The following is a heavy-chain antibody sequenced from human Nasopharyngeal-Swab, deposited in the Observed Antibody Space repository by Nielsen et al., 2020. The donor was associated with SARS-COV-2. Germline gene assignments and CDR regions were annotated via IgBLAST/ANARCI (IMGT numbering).Heavy chain of an antibody. V-gene: IGHV3-11*06. CDR2: IHSVSSFT. CDR3: ARDTSVDIVLLYYGMDV. Sequence: GGSLRLSCAASGFSFSDYYMSWIRQAPGKGLEWVSYIHSVSSFTDYADSVKGRFTISRDSSKNTLYLQMNSLRAEDTAVYYCARDTSVDIVLLYYGMDVWGQGTTVTVSS. D-gene: IGHD5-12*01. CDR1: GFSFSDYY. J-gene: IGHJ6*02.